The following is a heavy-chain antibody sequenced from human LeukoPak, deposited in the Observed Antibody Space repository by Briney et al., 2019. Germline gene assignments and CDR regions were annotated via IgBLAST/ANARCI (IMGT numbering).Heavy chain of an antibody. CDR2: IYPGDSNT. J-gene: IGHJ4*02. D-gene: IGHD3-10*01. V-gene: IGHV5-51*01. CDR3: ASTRGSYYGSGSYPDY. CDR1: GYSFTSYW. Sequence: GESLKISCKGSGYSFTSYWIVWVRQMPGKGLEWMAIIYPGDSNTRYSPSFQGQVTISADKSISTAYLQWSSLKASDTAMYYCASTRGSYYGSGSYPDYWGQGTLVTVSS.